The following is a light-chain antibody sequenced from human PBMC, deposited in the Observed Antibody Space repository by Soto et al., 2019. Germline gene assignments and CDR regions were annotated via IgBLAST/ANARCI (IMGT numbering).Light chain of an antibody. Sequence: DIQMTQSPSSLSAPVGDRVTITCRASQGISNYLAWYQQKPGKVPKLLIYAASTLQSGVPSRFSGSGSGADFTLTISRLPAEDVANYYCQKYNSAPWTFGQGTKVEIK. CDR2: AAS. V-gene: IGKV1-27*01. J-gene: IGKJ1*01. CDR1: QGISNY. CDR3: QKYNSAPWT.